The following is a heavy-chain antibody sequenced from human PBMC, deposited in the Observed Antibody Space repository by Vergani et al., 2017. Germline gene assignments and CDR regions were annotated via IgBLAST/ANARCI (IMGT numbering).Heavy chain of an antibody. CDR1: GGTFSSYT. CDR2: FIPILGIA. V-gene: IGHV1-69*02. Sequence: QVQLVQSGAEVKKPGSSVKVSCKASGGTFSSYTISWVRQAPGQGLEWMGRFIPILGIANYAQKFQGRVTITADKSTSTAYMELSSLRSEDTAVYYCARGGGGSELYGMDVWGQGTTVTVSS. D-gene: IGHD2-15*01. CDR3: ARGGGGSELYGMDV. J-gene: IGHJ6*02.